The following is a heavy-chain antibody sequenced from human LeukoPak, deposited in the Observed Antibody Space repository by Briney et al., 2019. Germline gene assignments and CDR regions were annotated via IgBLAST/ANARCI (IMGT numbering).Heavy chain of an antibody. CDR2: ISSSGSYI. Sequence: GGSLRLSCAASGFTFSSYSMNWVRQAPGKGLEWVSSISSSGSYIHYADSVKGRFTISRDSAKNSLYLQMNSLRAEDTAVYYCARSRGDYDILTGYYMGHFDYWGQGTLVTVSS. CDR3: ARSRGDYDILTGYYMGHFDY. D-gene: IGHD3-9*01. CDR1: GFTFSSYS. V-gene: IGHV3-21*01. J-gene: IGHJ4*02.